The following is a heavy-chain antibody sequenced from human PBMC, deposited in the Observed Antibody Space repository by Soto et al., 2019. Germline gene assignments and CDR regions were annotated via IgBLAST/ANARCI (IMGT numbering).Heavy chain of an antibody. D-gene: IGHD4-17*01. V-gene: IGHV4-31*03. J-gene: IGHJ6*03. Sequence: QVQLQESGPGLVKPSQTLARTCTVSGGSISSRGYYWSWIRQHPGKGLEWLAYIYYTGSHSYNPSHKRRVTVLVDTSNNHSSLRLRSVTAADTAVYYCARETLDYGDSGLPYYYMDVWGKGTTVTVSS. CDR2: IYYTGSH. CDR3: ARETLDYGDSGLPYYYMDV. CDR1: GGSISSRGYY.